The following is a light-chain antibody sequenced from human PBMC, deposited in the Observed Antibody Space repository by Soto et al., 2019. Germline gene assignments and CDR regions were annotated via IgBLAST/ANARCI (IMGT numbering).Light chain of an antibody. Sequence: QSVLTQPPSASGSPGQSVAISCTGTTSDIGGYDYVSWYQQHPGKAPKLMMYEVNKRPSGVPDRFYGSKSGKTASLTVSGLHDEDEADSYCSSHGGNSPYVFGTGTKLTVL. CDR2: EVN. CDR3: SSHGGNSPYV. V-gene: IGLV2-8*01. J-gene: IGLJ1*01. CDR1: TSDIGGYDY.